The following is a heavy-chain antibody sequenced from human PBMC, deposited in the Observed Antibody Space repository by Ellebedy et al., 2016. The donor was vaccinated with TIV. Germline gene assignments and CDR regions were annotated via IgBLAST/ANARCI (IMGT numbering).Heavy chain of an antibody. CDR1: GYTFTGYY. D-gene: IGHD3-9*01. Sequence: AASVKVSCKASGYTFTGYYMHWVRQAPGQGLEWMGWISAYNGNTNYAQKLQGRVTMTTDTSTSTAYMELRSLRSDDTAVYYCARDSDYDILTGYYDAFDIWGQGTMVTVSS. J-gene: IGHJ3*02. CDR3: ARDSDYDILTGYYDAFDI. V-gene: IGHV1-18*04. CDR2: ISAYNGNT.